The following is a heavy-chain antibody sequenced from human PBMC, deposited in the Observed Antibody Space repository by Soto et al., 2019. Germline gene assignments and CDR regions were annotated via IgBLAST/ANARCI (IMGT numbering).Heavy chain of an antibody. D-gene: IGHD2-21*02. CDR2: LNAGNGNT. Sequence: QVQLVQSGAEEKKPGASVKVSCKASGYTFTSYAMHWVRQAPGQRLEWMGWLNAGNGNTKDSKKFQGSVTITRDTPASQAYMELSSRTSEDTAAYYCASSIVVVTVLDYWGQGTLVTVSS. J-gene: IGHJ4*02. CDR1: GYTFTSYA. V-gene: IGHV1-3*05. CDR3: ASSIVVVTVLDY.